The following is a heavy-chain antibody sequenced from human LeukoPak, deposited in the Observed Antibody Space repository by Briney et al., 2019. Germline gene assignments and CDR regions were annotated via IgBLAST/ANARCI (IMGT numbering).Heavy chain of an antibody. D-gene: IGHD6-19*01. CDR2: IKQDGSEK. J-gene: IGHJ4*02. CDR1: GFTFSSYW. CDR3: ARDPGSGWYILGYFDY. Sequence: PGGSLRLSCAASGFTFSSYWMSWVRQAPGRGLGWVANIKQDGSEKYYVDSVKGRFTISRDNAKNSLYLQMNSLRAEDTAVYYCARDPGSGWYILGYFDYWGQGTLVTVSS. V-gene: IGHV3-7*01.